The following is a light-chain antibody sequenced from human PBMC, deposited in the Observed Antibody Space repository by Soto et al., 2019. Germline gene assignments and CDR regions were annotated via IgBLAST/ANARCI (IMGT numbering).Light chain of an antibody. J-gene: IGKJ1*01. CDR1: QSISSD. CDR3: QQYTNWPPWT. CDR2: GAS. Sequence: EVVMTQSPATLSVSPGERATLSCRASQSISSDLAWYQQKPGQAPSLLIYGASTRASDIPAMFSGSGSGTEFTLTISILPSEDFALYDCQQYTNWPPWTIGLGAKGEFK. V-gene: IGKV3-15*01.